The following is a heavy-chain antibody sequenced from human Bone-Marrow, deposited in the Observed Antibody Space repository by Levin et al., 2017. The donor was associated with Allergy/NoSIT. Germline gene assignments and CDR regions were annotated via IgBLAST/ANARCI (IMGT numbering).Heavy chain of an antibody. Sequence: GGSLRLSCAASGFTFSSYAMSWVRQAPGKGLEWVSAVSGDGGRTWYADSVRGRFTISRDNSKNTLCLQMNSLRAEDTAVYYCAKEGSGSYSENWGQGTLVTVSS. V-gene: IGHV3-23*01. J-gene: IGHJ4*02. CDR3: AKEGSGSYSEN. CDR1: GFTFSSYA. D-gene: IGHD1-26*01. CDR2: VSGDGGRT.